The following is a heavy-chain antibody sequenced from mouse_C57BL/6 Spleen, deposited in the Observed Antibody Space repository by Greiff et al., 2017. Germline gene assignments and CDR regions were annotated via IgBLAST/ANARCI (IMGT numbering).Heavy chain of an antibody. D-gene: IGHD2-4*01. J-gene: IGHJ3*01. V-gene: IGHV5-4*01. CDR1: GFTFSSYA. CDR2: ISDGGSYT. Sequence: EVHLVESGGGLVKPGGSLKLSCAASGFTFSSYAMSWVRQTPEKRLEWVATISDGGSYTYYPDNVKGRFTISSDNAKNNLYLQMSHLKSEDTAMDYCARYDYDGNWFAYGGQGTLVTVSA. CDR3: ARYDYDGNWFAY.